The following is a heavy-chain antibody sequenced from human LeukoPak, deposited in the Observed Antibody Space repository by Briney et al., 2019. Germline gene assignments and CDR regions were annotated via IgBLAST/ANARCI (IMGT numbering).Heavy chain of an antibody. Sequence: TGGSLRLSCAASGLTVSSNYMSWVRQAPGKGLEWVSAITGSGGGTYYADSVKGRFTISRDNSKNTLYLQMNSLRAEDTAVYYCAKGLGLFDYWGQGTLVTVSS. CDR1: GLTVSSNY. V-gene: IGHV3-23*01. CDR3: AKGLGLFDY. J-gene: IGHJ4*02. D-gene: IGHD7-27*01. CDR2: ITGSGGGT.